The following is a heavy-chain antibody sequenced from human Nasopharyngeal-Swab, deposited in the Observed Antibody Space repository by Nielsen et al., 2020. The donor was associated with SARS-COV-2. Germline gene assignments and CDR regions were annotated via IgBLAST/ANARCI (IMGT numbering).Heavy chain of an antibody. CDR3: AKDQSWFPPFDT. D-gene: IGHD3-22*01. V-gene: IGHV3-23*01. Sequence: GGSLRLSCEASGFAFTNYGLTWVRQAPGKGLEWVAGIGDSGRPTSYADSVKGRFTISRGNSKNTLYLEMNSLRAEDTAVYYCAKDQSWFPPFDTWGQGTLVTVSS. J-gene: IGHJ4*02. CDR2: IGDSGRPT. CDR1: GFAFTNYG.